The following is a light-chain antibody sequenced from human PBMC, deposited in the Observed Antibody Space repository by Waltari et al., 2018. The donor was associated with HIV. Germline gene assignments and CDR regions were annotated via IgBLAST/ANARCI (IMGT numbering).Light chain of an antibody. Sequence: QSALTQPASVSGSPGQSITISCTGTSSDVGGYNHVSWYQQHPSTAPKLMIFGVSNRPSGVSNRFAGSKAGNTASLTISGLQAEDEADYYCSSYTRSSTLGVFGTGTKVTVL. CDR2: GVS. CDR3: SSYTRSSTLGV. V-gene: IGLV2-14*03. CDR1: SSDVGGYNH. J-gene: IGLJ1*01.